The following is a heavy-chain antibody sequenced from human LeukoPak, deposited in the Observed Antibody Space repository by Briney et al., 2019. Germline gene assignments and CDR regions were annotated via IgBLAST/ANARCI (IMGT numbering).Heavy chain of an antibody. J-gene: IGHJ4*02. Sequence: ASVKVSCKASGYTFTSYGISWVRQAPGQGLEWMGWINTNTGNPTYAQGFTGRFVFSLDTSVSTAYLQISSLKAEDTAVYYCARELTLTDSSSWYNDYWGQGTLVTVSS. D-gene: IGHD6-13*01. V-gene: IGHV7-4-1*02. CDR2: INTNTGNP. CDR1: GYTFTSYG. CDR3: ARELTLTDSSSWYNDY.